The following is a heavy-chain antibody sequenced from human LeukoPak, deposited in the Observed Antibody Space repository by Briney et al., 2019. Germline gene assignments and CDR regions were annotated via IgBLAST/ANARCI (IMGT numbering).Heavy chain of an antibody. Sequence: SETLSLTCSVSGGSVSGYYWSWIRQPPGKGLEWIGYIYYSGSINYNPSLKNRVTISVGTSKNQFSLKLSSVTAADTAVYYCARGYTSGWSNWFDPWGQGTLVTVSS. CDR2: IYYSGSI. CDR1: GGSVSGYY. CDR3: ARGYTSGWSNWFDP. D-gene: IGHD6-13*01. V-gene: IGHV4-59*02. J-gene: IGHJ5*02.